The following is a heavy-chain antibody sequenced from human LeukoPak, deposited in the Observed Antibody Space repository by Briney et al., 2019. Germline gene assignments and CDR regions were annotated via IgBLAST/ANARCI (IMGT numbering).Heavy chain of an antibody. CDR1: GGSISSYY. CDR3: ARVHDFRPDV. CDR2: IYCSGST. Sequence: SETLSLTCTVSGGSISSYYWSWIRQPPGKGLEWIGYIYCSGSTNYNPSLKSRVTISVDTSKNQFSLKLSSVTAADTAVYYCARVHDFRPDVWGQGTTVTVSS. V-gene: IGHV4-59*01. J-gene: IGHJ6*02. D-gene: IGHD3-3*01.